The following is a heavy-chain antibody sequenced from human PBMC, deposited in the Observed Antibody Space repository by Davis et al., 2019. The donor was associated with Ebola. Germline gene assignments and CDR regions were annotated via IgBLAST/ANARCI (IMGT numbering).Heavy chain of an antibody. CDR1: GYSFTSYW. J-gene: IGHJ5*02. CDR2: IYPGDSDT. V-gene: IGHV5-51*01. CDR3: ARFAARGADWFDP. Sequence: GESLKISCKGSGYSFTSYWIGWVRQMPGKGLEGMGSIYPGDSDTRYSPSFQGYVTISADKSITTAYLQWSSLKASDTAMYSCARFAARGADWFDPWGQGTLVTVSS. D-gene: IGHD1-26*01.